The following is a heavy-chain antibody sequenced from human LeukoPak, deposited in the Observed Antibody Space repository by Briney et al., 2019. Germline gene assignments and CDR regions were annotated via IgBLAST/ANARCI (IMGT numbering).Heavy chain of an antibody. J-gene: IGHJ5*02. V-gene: IGHV3-48*03. CDR2: ISSSGTTK. CDR3: ARGYDFWSGYYTNNWFDP. Sequence: PGGSLRLSCAASGFTFSSYGMNWVRQAPGKGLEWLSYISSSGTTKYYADSVKGRFTISRDNAKNSLYLQMNSLRAEDTAVYYCARGYDFWSGYYTNNWFDPWGQGTLVTVSS. CDR1: GFTFSSYG. D-gene: IGHD3-3*01.